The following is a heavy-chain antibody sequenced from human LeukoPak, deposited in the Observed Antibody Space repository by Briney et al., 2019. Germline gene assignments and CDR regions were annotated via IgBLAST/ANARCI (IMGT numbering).Heavy chain of an antibody. CDR2: IYSGGST. J-gene: IGHJ4*02. CDR1: GFIVRSNY. CDR3: ARDPWNFDRYSGYAYYFDY. Sequence: GGSLRLSFAASGFIVRSNYMSWVRQARWKGLDGVAVIYSGGSTYYSDSVHGTFTISRDNSNNTLYLQMNRLRAEDTAVYYCARDPWNFDRYSGYAYYFDYCGQRTLVTVSS. D-gene: IGHD5-12*01. V-gene: IGHV3-66*01.